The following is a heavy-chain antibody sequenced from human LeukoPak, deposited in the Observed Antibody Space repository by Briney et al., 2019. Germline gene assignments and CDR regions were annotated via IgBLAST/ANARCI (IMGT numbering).Heavy chain of an antibody. V-gene: IGHV4-34*01. Sequence: SETLSLTCAVYGGSFSGYYWSWIRQPPGKGLEWIGETNHSGSTNYNPSLKSRVTISVDTSKNQFSLKLSSVTAADTAVYYCARAPGKVLWFDNNWFDPWGQGTLVTVSS. CDR3: ARAPGKVLWFDNNWFDP. CDR2: TNHSGST. CDR1: GGSFSGYY. J-gene: IGHJ5*02. D-gene: IGHD3-10*01.